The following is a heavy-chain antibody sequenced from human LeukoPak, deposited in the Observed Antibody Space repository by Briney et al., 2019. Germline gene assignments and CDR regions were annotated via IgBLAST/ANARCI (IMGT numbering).Heavy chain of an antibody. CDR3: ARSSYCSSTSCYAPRVFDP. V-gene: IGHV1-69*05. J-gene: IGHJ5*02. D-gene: IGHD2-2*01. Sequence: GASVKVSCKASGYTFSSYAISWVRQAPGQGLEWMGGIIPIFGTANYAQKFQGRVTITTDESTSTAYMELRSLRSDDTAVYYCARSSYCSSTSCYAPRVFDPWGQGTLVTVSS. CDR1: GYTFSSYA. CDR2: IIPIFGTA.